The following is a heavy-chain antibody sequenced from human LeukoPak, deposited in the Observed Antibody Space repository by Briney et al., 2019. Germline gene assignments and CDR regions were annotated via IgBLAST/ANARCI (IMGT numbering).Heavy chain of an antibody. V-gene: IGHV3-21*01. J-gene: IGHJ4*02. Sequence: PGGSLRLSCAASGFTFSSYSMNWVRQAPGKGLEWVSSISSSSSYIYYADSVKGRFTISRDNAKNSLYLQMNSLRAEDTAVYYCARDGIVGATTGYFDYWGQGTLVTVSS. CDR2: ISSSSSYI. CDR1: GFTFSSYS. CDR3: ARDGIVGATTGYFDY. D-gene: IGHD1-26*01.